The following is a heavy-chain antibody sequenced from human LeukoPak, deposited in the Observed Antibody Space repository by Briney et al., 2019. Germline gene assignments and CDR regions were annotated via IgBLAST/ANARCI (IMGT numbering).Heavy chain of an antibody. CDR1: GGSISSSSYY. D-gene: IGHD3-10*01. J-gene: IGHJ4*02. V-gene: IGHV4-39*07. CDR3: ARGSITMVRGVGEADY. CDR2: IYYSGST. Sequence: SETLSLTCTVSGGSISSSSYYWGWIRQPPGKGLEWIGSIYYSGSTYYNPSLKSRVTISVDTSKNQFSLKLSSVTAADTAVYYCARGSITMVRGVGEADYWGQGTLVTVSS.